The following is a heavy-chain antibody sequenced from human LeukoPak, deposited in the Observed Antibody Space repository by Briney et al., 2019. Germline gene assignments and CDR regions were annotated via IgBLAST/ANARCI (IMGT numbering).Heavy chain of an antibody. V-gene: IGHV4-61*02. J-gene: IGHJ4*02. CDR1: GGSISSGSYC. D-gene: IGHD6-19*01. Sequence: SETLSLTCTVSGGSISSGSYCWSWIRQPAGKGLEWIGRIYASGSTNYNPSLKSRVTISVDTSKNQFSLKLSSVTAADTAVYYCARDASSGWYVFDYWGQGTLVTVSS. CDR3: ARDASSGWYVFDY. CDR2: IYASGST.